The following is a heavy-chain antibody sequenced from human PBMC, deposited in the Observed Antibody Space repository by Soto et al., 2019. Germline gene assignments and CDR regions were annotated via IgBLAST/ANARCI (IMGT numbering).Heavy chain of an antibody. V-gene: IGHV3-74*01. CDR3: TRGGTSATYWGLFDY. D-gene: IGHD7-27*01. Sequence: QAVGSLRLSCAASGFTFSNYWTHWVRQAPGKGLVWVSRINGDGSTTTYADFVKGRFTISRDNAKNTLYLQMDSLGADDTAVYYCTRGGTSATYWGLFDYWGQGALVTVSS. CDR1: GFTFSNYW. CDR2: INGDGSTT. J-gene: IGHJ4*02.